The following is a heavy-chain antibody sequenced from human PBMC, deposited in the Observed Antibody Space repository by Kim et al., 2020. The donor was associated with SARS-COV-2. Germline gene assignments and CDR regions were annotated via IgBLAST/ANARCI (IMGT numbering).Heavy chain of an antibody. CDR3: ASPSSHYGSGSYARPYGMDV. V-gene: IGHV1-69*13. Sequence: SVKVSCKASGGTFSSYAISWVRQAPGQGLEWMGGIIPIFGTANYAQKFQGRVTITADESTSTAYMELSSLRSEDTAVYYCASPSSHYGSGSYARPYGMDVWGQGTTVTVSS. CDR1: GGTFSSYA. J-gene: IGHJ6*02. D-gene: IGHD3-10*01. CDR2: IIPIFGTA.